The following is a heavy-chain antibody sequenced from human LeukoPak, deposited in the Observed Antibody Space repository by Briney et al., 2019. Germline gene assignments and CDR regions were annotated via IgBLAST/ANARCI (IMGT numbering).Heavy chain of an antibody. CDR3: THAVTTSAYGLDV. CDR2: IYWDDHK. D-gene: IGHD4-17*01. Sequence: SGPTLVKPTQTLTLTCTFSGFSFSTSGVGVGWIRQPPGKALEWLALIYWDDHKRYSPSLKSRLTITKDTSKHQVVLTMTNMDPVDTATYYCTHAVTTSAYGLDVWGQGTAVTVSS. V-gene: IGHV2-5*02. CDR1: GFSFSTSGVG. J-gene: IGHJ6*02.